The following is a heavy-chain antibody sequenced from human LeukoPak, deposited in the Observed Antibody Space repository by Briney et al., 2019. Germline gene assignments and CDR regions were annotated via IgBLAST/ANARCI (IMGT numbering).Heavy chain of an antibody. CDR1: GFTFSSYA. J-gene: IGHJ4*02. CDR3: ARRRDHFDY. V-gene: IGHV3-23*01. Sequence: GGSLRLSCAASGFTFSSYAMSWVRQAPGKGLEWVSGISGSGGSTYYADSEKGAFTISRDNSKNTLYLQTNNLRAEHTAVYYCARRRDHFDYWGQGTLVTAS. CDR2: ISGSGGST. D-gene: IGHD5-24*01.